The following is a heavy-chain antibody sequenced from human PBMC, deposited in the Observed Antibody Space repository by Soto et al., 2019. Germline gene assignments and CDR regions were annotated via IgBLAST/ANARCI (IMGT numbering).Heavy chain of an antibody. V-gene: IGHV3-33*01. J-gene: IGHJ4*02. CDR1: GFTFSSYG. D-gene: IGHD3-16*01. CDR3: ARDGGPFDY. CDR2: IWYDGSNK. Sequence: QVQLVESGGGVVQPGRSLRLSCAASGFTFSSYGMHWVRQAPGKGLEWVAVIWYDGSNKYYADSVKGRFTISRDNFKNTLYLLMNSLRAEDTAVYYCARDGGPFDYWGQGTLVTVSS.